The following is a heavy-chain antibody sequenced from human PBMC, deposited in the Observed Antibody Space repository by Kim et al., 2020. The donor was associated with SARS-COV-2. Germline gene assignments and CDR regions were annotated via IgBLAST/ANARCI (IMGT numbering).Heavy chain of an antibody. Sequence: LKSRVTISVDKSKNQFSLKLSSVTAADTAVYYCARGGSGWLQLNYYGMDVWGQGTTVTVSS. CDR3: ARGGSGWLQLNYYGMDV. D-gene: IGHD5-12*01. J-gene: IGHJ6*02. V-gene: IGHV4-4*02.